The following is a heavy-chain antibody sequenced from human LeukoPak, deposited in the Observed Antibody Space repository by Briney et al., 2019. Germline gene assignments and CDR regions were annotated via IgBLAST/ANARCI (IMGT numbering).Heavy chain of an antibody. D-gene: IGHD4-23*01. CDR3: ARDGVTDYYYMDV. CDR2: MNPNSGNT. Sequence: ASVKVSCKASGYTFTSYDINWVRQATGQGLEWMGWMNPNSGNTGYAQKFQGRVTMTRDMSTSTVYMELSSLRSEDTAVYYCARDGVTDYYYMDVWGKGTRSPSP. J-gene: IGHJ6*03. CDR1: GYTFTSYD. V-gene: IGHV1-8*01.